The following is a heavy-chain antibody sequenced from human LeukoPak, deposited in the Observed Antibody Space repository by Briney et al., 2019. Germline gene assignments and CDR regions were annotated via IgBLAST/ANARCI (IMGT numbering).Heavy chain of an antibody. CDR3: AGTDYYDSSGYYFDL. V-gene: IGHV3-11*01. D-gene: IGHD3-22*01. CDR1: GITFSDYY. CDR2: VSSSATTASTK. J-gene: IGHJ4*02. Sequence: PGGSLRLSCAASGITFSDYYMSWIRQAPGKGLEWVSYVSSSATTASTKYYADSVKGRFTISRDNAKNSLYLQMNSLRAEDTAVYYCAGTDYYDSSGYYFDLWGQGTLVTVSS.